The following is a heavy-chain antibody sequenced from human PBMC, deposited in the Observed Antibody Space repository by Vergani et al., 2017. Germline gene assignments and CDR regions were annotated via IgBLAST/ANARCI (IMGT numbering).Heavy chain of an antibody. J-gene: IGHJ4*02. Sequence: QVQLVASGGGLVRPGGSLRLSCAASGFIFSDYYMTWIRQTPGKGLEWLAHISDGGETKMYAESLKGRFTVSRDNTKNLLILQMKTLKVDDTATYYCGRKQSPASLMDKPIDIRGQGTLV. V-gene: IGHV3-11*01. CDR1: GFIFSDYY. D-gene: IGHD1/OR15-1a*01. CDR2: ISDGGETK. CDR3: GRKQSPASLMDKPIDI.